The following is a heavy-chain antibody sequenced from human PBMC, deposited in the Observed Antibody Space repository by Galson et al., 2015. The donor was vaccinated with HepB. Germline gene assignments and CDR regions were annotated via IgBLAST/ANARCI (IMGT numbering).Heavy chain of an antibody. D-gene: IGHD5-24*01. CDR3: ARDGRLQGNFYYYGMDV. J-gene: IGHJ6*02. CDR2: IIPIFGTA. Sequence: SVKVSCKASGGTFSSYAISWVRQAPGQGLEWMGGIIPIFGTANYAQKFQGRVTITADESTSTAYMELSSLRSEDTAVYYCARDGRLQGNFYYYGMDVWGQGTTVTVSS. V-gene: IGHV1-69*13. CDR1: GGTFSSYA.